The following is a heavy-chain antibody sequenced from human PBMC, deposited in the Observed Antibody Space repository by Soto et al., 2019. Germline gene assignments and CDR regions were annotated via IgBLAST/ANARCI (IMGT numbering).Heavy chain of an antibody. CDR3: ARSGVLFPGIAVAGTLFY. D-gene: IGHD6-19*01. J-gene: IGHJ4*02. CDR1: GYTFTSYA. CDR2: INAGNGNT. Sequence: ASVKVSCKASGYTFTSYAMHWVRQAPGQRLEWMGWINAGNGNTKYSQKFQGRVTITRDTSASTAYMELSSLRSEDTAVYYCARSGVLFPGIAVAGTLFYWGQGTLVTVSS. V-gene: IGHV1-3*01.